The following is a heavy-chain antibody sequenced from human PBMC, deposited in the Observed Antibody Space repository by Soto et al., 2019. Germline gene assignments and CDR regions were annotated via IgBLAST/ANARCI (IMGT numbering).Heavy chain of an antibody. J-gene: IGHJ6*02. CDR3: ARPLYSYGYMDV. CDR2: IYYSGST. CDR1: GGTISSRSYY. D-gene: IGHD5-18*01. Sequence: LETLSVPWTVAGGTISSRSYYWGRNRQPPGKGLEWIGSIYYSGSTYYNPSLKSRVTISVDTSKNQFSLKLSSVTAADTAVYYCARPLYSYGYMDVWGQGTTVTVSS. V-gene: IGHV4-39*01.